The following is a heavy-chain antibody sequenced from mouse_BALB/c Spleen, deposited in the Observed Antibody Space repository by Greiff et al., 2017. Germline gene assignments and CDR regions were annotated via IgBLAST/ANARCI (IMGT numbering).Heavy chain of an antibody. J-gene: IGHJ2*01. D-gene: IGHD1-1*01. CDR3: AGYGSIFDY. CDR1: GYSITSDYA. Sequence: DVKLQESGPGLVKPSQSLSLTCTVTGYSITSDYAWNWIRQFPGNKLEWMGYISYSGSTSYNPSLKSRISITRDTSKNQFFLQLNSVTTEDTATYYCAGYGSIFDYWGQGTTLTVSS. V-gene: IGHV3-2*02. CDR2: ISYSGST.